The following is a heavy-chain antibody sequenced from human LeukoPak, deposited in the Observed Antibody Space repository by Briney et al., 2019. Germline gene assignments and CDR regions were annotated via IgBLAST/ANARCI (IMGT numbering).Heavy chain of an antibody. V-gene: IGHV3-11*01. CDR3: AIAKNLVVKSES. CDR2: IGPNGSPI. CDR1: GFTFSDYY. D-gene: IGHD2-2*01. J-gene: IGHJ5*02. Sequence: PGGSLRLSCAASGFTFSDYYMSWLRQAPGKGLEWVSYIGPNGSPIFYGDSVKGRLTISRDNAKNSLYLQMNSLRVEDSAVYYCAIAKNLVVKSESWGQGTVVIVSS.